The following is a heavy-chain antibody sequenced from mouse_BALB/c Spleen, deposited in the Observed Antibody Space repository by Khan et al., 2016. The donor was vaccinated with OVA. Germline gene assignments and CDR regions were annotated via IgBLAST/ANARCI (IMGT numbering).Heavy chain of an antibody. CDR3: ARYCDGSFAY. V-gene: IGHV5-9-3*01. D-gene: IGHD1-1*02. J-gene: IGHJ3*01. CDR1: GFTFSTYA. CDR2: ISTDGDYT. Sequence: EVQLLESGAGLVKPGGSLKLSCAASGFTFSTYAMSWVRQTPGKRLEWVATISTDGDYTYFPDNVTGRSTITRDNAKNTLCLQMTSLRSEDTAMYYCARYCDGSFAYWGQGTLVTVSA.